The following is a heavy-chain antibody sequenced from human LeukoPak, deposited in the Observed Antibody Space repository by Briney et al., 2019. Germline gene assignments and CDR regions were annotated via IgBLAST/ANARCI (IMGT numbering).Heavy chain of an antibody. CDR3: ARDKSAGADTGSSFYY. CDR2: VKQDGSEK. Sequence: PGGFLRLSCIASVVTVRSNDMSWVRQAPWKGREWVVSVKQDGSEKYYVDSAKGRFTISRDNAKNSLYLQMNSLRAEDTAVFYCARDKSAGADTGSSFYYWGQGALVTVSS. J-gene: IGHJ4*02. V-gene: IGHV3-7*03. CDR1: VVTVRSND. D-gene: IGHD3-10*01.